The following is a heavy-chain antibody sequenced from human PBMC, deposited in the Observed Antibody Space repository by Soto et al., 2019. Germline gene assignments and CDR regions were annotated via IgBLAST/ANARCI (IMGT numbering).Heavy chain of an antibody. CDR1: GFTFTSFA. CDR2: IDYSGGAT. D-gene: IGHD2-2*01. Sequence: GSLRLSCAASGFTFTSFAMAWVRQAPGKGLEWVSTIDYSGGATYYADSVKGRFTISRDNSKNTLYLEMNSLRAEDTAVYYCAKEPEMPGRGLDYWGQGTLVTVSS. J-gene: IGHJ4*02. CDR3: AKEPEMPGRGLDY. V-gene: IGHV3-23*05.